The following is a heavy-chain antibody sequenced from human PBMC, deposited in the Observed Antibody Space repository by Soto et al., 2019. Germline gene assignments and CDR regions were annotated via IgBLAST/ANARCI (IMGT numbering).Heavy chain of an antibody. CDR1: GYSFTSYC. Sequence: GESLKISCKGSGYSFTSYCIGWLRQMPGKGLEWMGIIYPCDSDTRYSPSFQGQVTISADTSISTAYLQLSSLKASDTAMYYCAIQAYDFWSGNSRNFDYWGQGPLVTVSS. CDR3: AIQAYDFWSGNSRNFDY. D-gene: IGHD3-3*01. V-gene: IGHV5-51*01. J-gene: IGHJ4*02. CDR2: IYPCDSDT.